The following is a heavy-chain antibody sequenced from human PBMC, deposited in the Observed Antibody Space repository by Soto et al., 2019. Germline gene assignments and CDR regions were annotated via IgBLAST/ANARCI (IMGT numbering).Heavy chain of an antibody. V-gene: IGHV3-30*18. Sequence: GGSLRLSCAASGFTFSSYGMHWVRQAPGKGLEWVAVISYDGSNKYYADSVKGRFTISRDSSKNTLYLQMNSLRAEDTAVYYCAKAKGPYYYDSSGYFPFDYWGQGTLVTVSS. J-gene: IGHJ4*02. CDR3: AKAKGPYYYDSSGYFPFDY. CDR2: ISYDGSNK. CDR1: GFTFSSYG. D-gene: IGHD3-22*01.